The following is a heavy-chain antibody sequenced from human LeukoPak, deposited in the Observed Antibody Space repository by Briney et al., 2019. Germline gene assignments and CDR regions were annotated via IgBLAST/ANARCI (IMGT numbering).Heavy chain of an antibody. V-gene: IGHV3-21*01. J-gene: IGHJ4*02. Sequence: GGSLRLPCAASGFTFSSYSMNWVRQAPGKGLEWVSAISSSSSYIYYADSVKGRFTISRDNAKNSLYLQMNSLRAEDTAVYYCAMSGYYYDSSGYNYFDYWGQGTLVTVSS. CDR1: GFTFSSYS. CDR2: ISSSSSYI. CDR3: AMSGYYYDSSGYNYFDY. D-gene: IGHD3-22*01.